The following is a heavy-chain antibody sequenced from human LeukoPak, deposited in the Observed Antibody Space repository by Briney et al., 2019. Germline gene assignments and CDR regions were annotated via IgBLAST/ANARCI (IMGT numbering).Heavy chain of an antibody. Sequence: PGGSLRLSCAASGFTFSSYAVSWVRQAPGKGLEWVSSISSSSSYIYYADSVKGRFTISRDNAKNSLYLQMNSLRAEDTAVYYCATGPWIDYWGQGTLVTVSS. D-gene: IGHD3-3*01. J-gene: IGHJ4*02. V-gene: IGHV3-21*01. CDR1: GFTFSSYA. CDR2: ISSSSSYI. CDR3: ATGPWIDY.